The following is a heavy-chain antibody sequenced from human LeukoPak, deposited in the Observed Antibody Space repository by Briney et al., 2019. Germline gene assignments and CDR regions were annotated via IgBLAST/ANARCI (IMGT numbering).Heavy chain of an antibody. CDR3: ARDRGGYEFFDF. V-gene: IGHV3-23*01. CDR2: ISDSGGTT. CDR1: GFTFSNLA. J-gene: IGHJ4*02. D-gene: IGHD5-12*01. Sequence: PGGSLRLSCVASGFTFSNLAMGWVRQAPGKGLEWVSVISDSGGTTYYADSVKGRFTISRDNSRNTLYLQMNSLRVEDTAVYYCARDRGGYEFFDFRGQGTLVTVSS.